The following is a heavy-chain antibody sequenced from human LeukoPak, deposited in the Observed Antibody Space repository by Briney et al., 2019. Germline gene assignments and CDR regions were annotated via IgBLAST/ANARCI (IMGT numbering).Heavy chain of an antibody. CDR3: ALAKTDIVVVPAAMRSYYFDH. Sequence: GGSLRLSCAASGFTFDDYAMHWVRQAPGKGLEWVSGISWNSGSIGYADSVKGRFTISRDNAKNSLYLQMNSLRAEDTALYYCALAKTDIVVVPAAMRSYYFDHWGQGTLVTVSS. D-gene: IGHD2-2*01. CDR2: ISWNSGSI. J-gene: IGHJ4*02. V-gene: IGHV3-9*01. CDR1: GFTFDDYA.